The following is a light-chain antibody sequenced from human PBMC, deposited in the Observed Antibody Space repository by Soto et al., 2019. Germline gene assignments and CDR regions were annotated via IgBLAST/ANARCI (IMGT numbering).Light chain of an antibody. V-gene: IGLV1-40*01. CDR2: ANS. CDR3: QSFDSSLSGYV. CDR1: SSNIGSGYD. J-gene: IGLJ1*01. Sequence: QSVLTQPPSVSGAPGQRVTISCTGSSSNIGSGYDVHWYQHLPGTVPKLLLFANSNRPSGVPDRFSGFKSGTSASLAITGLQAEDEADYYCQSFDSSLSGYVFGTGTKVTVL.